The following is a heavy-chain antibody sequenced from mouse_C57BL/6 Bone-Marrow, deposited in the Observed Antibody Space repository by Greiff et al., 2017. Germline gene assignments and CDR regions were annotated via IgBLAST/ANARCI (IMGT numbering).Heavy chain of an antibody. CDR2: INPNNGGT. D-gene: IGHD1-1*01. CDR3: ATRYYGSSYGYFDV. CDR1: GYTFTDYY. J-gene: IGHJ1*03. V-gene: IGHV1-26*01. Sequence: VQLQQSGPELVKPGASVKISCKASGYTFTDYYMNWVNQSHGKSLEWIGDINPNNGGTSYNQKFKGKATLAVDKSSSTAYMELRSLTSEDSAVYDWATRYYGSSYGYFDVWGTGTTVTVSS.